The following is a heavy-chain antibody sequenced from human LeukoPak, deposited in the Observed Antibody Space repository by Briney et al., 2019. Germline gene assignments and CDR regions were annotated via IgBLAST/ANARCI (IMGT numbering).Heavy chain of an antibody. J-gene: IGHJ3*01. CDR3: AKESLVGTAFDV. CDR1: GFTFSSYA. D-gene: IGHD7-27*01. V-gene: IGHV3-23*01. Sequence: GGSLRLSCAASGFTFSSYAMTWVRQAPGKGLEWLSSISGSGGNTYYAGSVKGRFTISRDNSKNTLYLQMNSLRVEDMAMYYCAKESLVGTAFDVWGQGTMVTVSS. CDR2: ISGSGGNT.